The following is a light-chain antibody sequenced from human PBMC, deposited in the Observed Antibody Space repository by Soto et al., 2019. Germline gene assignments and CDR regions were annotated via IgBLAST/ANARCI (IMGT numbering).Light chain of an antibody. Sequence: IVLTQSPGTLSLSPGERTTLSCRASQSVSSNLAWYQQKPGQAPRLLIYGASTRATGIPARFSGSGSGTDFTLTISSLVPEDFAVYYCQQRSNWPRTFGQGTKVDIK. CDR1: QSVSSN. V-gene: IGKV3-11*01. CDR2: GAS. J-gene: IGKJ1*01. CDR3: QQRSNWPRT.